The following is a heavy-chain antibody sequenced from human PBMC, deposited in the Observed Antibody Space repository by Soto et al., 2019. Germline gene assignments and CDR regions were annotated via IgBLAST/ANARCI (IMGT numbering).Heavy chain of an antibody. V-gene: IGHV4-34*01. D-gene: IGHD2-8*02. CDR2: INHSGST. CDR1: GGSFSGYY. Sequence: SETLSLTCAVYGGSFSGYYWTWIRQPPGTGLEWIGEINHSGSTNYNPSLKSRITISVDTTKNQYTLKLTSVTAADTAVYYCARDKITGLFDYWGQGTLVTVSS. CDR3: ARDKITGLFDY. J-gene: IGHJ4*02.